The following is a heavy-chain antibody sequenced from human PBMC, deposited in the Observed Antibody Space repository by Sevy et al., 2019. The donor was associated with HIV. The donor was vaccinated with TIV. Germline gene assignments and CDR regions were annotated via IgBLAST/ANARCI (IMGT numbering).Heavy chain of an antibody. CDR3: VRDKEVGASILDA. V-gene: IGHV3-7*03. D-gene: IGHD1-26*01. CDR1: GFNFRNFW. J-gene: IGHJ5*02. Sequence: GGSLRLSCVASGFNFRNFWMSWVRQAPGQGLECVADIKQDGSEACYVDSVKGRFTISRDNAKNSLYLQMNSLRDEDTAMYFCVRDKEVGASILDAWGQGTPVTVSS. CDR2: IKQDGSEA.